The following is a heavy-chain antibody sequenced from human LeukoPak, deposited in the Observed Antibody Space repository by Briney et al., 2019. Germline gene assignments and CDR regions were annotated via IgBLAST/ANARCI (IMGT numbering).Heavy chain of an antibody. J-gene: IGHJ1*01. V-gene: IGHV3-30*18. CDR1: GFTFSSYG. CDR3: AKDGGSYSPAEYFQH. Sequence: GGSLRLSCAASGFTFSSYGMHWVRQAPGKGLEWVAVISYDGSNKYYADPVKGRFTISRDNSKNTLYLQMNSLRAEDTAVYYCAKDGGSYSPAEYFQHWGQGTLVTVSS. D-gene: IGHD1-26*01. CDR2: ISYDGSNK.